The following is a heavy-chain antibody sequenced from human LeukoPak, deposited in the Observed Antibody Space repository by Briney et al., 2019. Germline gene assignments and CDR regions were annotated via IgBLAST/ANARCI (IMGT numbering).Heavy chain of an antibody. D-gene: IGHD2-2*01. Sequence: GGSLRLSCAASGFTFSSYAMHWVRQAPGKGLDWVAVISYDGSDKYYADSVKGRFTISRDNSKNTLYLQMNSLRAEDTAVYYCAKVDVRKCSSTSCYGYWGQGTLVTVSS. V-gene: IGHV3-30-3*01. CDR2: ISYDGSDK. CDR1: GFTFSSYA. CDR3: AKVDVRKCSSTSCYGY. J-gene: IGHJ4*02.